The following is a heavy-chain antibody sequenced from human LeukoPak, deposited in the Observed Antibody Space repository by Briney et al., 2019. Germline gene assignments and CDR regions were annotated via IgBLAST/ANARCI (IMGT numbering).Heavy chain of an antibody. D-gene: IGHD4-17*01. CDR2: ISAYNGHT. CDR3: ARTGIDYGDYGLLDY. J-gene: IGHJ4*02. CDR1: GYTFTKYG. Sequence: GASVKVSCKASGYTFTKYGITWVRQAPGQGPEWVRWISAYNGHTESAQKFQGRVTMTTDTSTNTAYMELRSLRSDDTAVYYCARTGIDYGDYGLLDYRGQGSLVTVSS. V-gene: IGHV1-18*01.